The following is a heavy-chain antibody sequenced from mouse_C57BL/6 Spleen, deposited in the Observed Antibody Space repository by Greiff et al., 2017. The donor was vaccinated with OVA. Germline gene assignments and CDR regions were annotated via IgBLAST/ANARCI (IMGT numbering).Heavy chain of an antibody. CDR3: ARNSILTGKGYYAMDY. J-gene: IGHJ4*01. D-gene: IGHD4-1*01. Sequence: VQLQQSGPGLVAPSQRLSITCTVSGFSLTSYAISWVRQPPGKGLEWLGVIWTGGGTNYNSALKSRLSISKDNSKSQVFLKMNSLQTDDTARYYCARNSILTGKGYYAMDYWGQGTSVTVSS. V-gene: IGHV2-9-1*01. CDR1: GFSLTSYA. CDR2: IWTGGGT.